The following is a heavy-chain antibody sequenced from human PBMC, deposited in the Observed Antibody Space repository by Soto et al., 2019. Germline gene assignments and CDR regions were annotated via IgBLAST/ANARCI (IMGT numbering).Heavy chain of an antibody. CDR1: GFTFSSYG. CDR2: IWYDGSNK. Sequence: QVQLVESGGGVVQPGRSLRLSCAASGFTFSSYGMHWVRQAPGKGLEWVAVIWYDGSNKYYADSVKGRFTISRDNSKNTLYLQMNSLRAEDTAVYYCARASDPAAPGGYYYYYYMDVWGKGTTVTVSS. V-gene: IGHV3-33*01. D-gene: IGHD2-2*01. CDR3: ARASDPAAPGGYYYYYYMDV. J-gene: IGHJ6*03.